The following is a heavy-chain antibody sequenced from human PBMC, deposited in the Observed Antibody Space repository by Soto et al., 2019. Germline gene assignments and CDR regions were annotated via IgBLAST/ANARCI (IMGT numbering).Heavy chain of an antibody. Sequence: SETLSLTCSVSGASISSFNWNWVRQPAGKGPEWVGRLNIAGTINYNPSLKSRITMSMDTSKNQIYLHLRSVTAADTAIYYCARVRGEYTSSWFWYSYPWGHGTLV. CDR2: LNIAGTI. CDR3: ARVRGEYTSSWFWYSYP. CDR1: GASISSFN. D-gene: IGHD6-13*01. V-gene: IGHV4-4*07. J-gene: IGHJ2*01.